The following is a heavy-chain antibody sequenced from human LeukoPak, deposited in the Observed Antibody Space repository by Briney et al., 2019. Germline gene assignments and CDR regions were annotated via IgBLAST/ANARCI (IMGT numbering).Heavy chain of an antibody. V-gene: IGHV3-21*01. J-gene: IGHJ4*02. CDR2: ISSSSSYI. CDR1: GFTFSSYS. CDR3: ARDLGDYYDSSGYKLWPDDY. Sequence: GGSLRLSCAASGFTFSSYSMNWVRQAPGKGLEWVSSISSSSSYIYYADSVKGRFTISRDNAKNSLYLQMNSLRAEDTAVYYCARDLGDYYDSSGYKLWPDDYWAREPWSPSPQ. D-gene: IGHD3-22*01.